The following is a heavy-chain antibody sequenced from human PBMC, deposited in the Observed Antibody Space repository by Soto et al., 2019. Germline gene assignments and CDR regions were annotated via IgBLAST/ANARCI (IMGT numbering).Heavy chain of an antibody. Sequence: SETLSLTCSVSGASISSYYWSWIRQPPGQGLEWIGYSYKSVSTNYNPSLKSRVTISVDTSKNQLSLKLSSVTAADTAVYYCARGTIAYYYGSGSYDRNPPDYWGQGTLVTVSS. V-gene: IGHV4-59*12. D-gene: IGHD3-10*01. CDR2: SYKSVST. CDR3: ARGTIAYYYGSGSYDRNPPDY. CDR1: GASISSYY. J-gene: IGHJ4*02.